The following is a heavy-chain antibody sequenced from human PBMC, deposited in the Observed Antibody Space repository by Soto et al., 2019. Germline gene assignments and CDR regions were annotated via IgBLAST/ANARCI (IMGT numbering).Heavy chain of an antibody. CDR2: ISSSGITI. Sequence: PGGSLRLSCAASGFTFSSYEMNWVRQAPGKGLEWVSYISSSGITIYYADSVKGRFTISRDNAKNSLYLKMNSLRAEDTAVYYCARAPDLYSSGPFDYWGQGSLVTVSX. CDR3: ARAPDLYSSGPFDY. CDR1: GFTFSSYE. V-gene: IGHV3-48*03. D-gene: IGHD6-19*01. J-gene: IGHJ4*02.